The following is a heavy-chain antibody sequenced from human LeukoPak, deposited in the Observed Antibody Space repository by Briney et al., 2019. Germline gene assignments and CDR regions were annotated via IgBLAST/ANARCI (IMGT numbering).Heavy chain of an antibody. CDR2: ISYDGSNK. Sequence: PGRSLRLSCAASGFTFSSYGMHWVRQAPGKGLEWVAVISYDGSNKYYADSVKGRFTISRDNSKNTLYLQMNSLRAEDTAVYYCAKVSPSAPDTMIVVVPPPARWGQGTLVTVSS. V-gene: IGHV3-30*18. CDR3: AKVSPSAPDTMIVVVPPPAR. CDR1: GFTFSSYG. J-gene: IGHJ4*02. D-gene: IGHD3-22*01.